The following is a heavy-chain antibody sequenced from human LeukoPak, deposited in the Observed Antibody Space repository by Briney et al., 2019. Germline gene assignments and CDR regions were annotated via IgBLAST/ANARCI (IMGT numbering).Heavy chain of an antibody. CDR2: IKQDGSEK. CDR1: GFTFSSYW. D-gene: IGHD3-22*01. J-gene: IGHJ4*02. V-gene: IGHV3-7*01. CDR3: ARDVDYYDSSGHGGGYYFDY. Sequence: GGSLRLSCAASGFTFSSYWMSWVRQAPGKGLEWVANIKQDGSEKYYVDSVKGRFTISRDNAKNSLYLQMNSLRAEDTAVYYCARDVDYYDSSGHGGGYYFDYWGQGTLVTVSS.